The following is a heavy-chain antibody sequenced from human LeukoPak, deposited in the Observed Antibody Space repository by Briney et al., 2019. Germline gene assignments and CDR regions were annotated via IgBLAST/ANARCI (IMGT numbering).Heavy chain of an antibody. J-gene: IGHJ5*02. D-gene: IGHD6-13*01. V-gene: IGHV3-74*01. CDR2: INTDGSSA. Sequence: GGSLRLSCAASGFTFSSYWMHWVRQAPGKGLAWVTRINTDGSSATYADSVTGRFTISRDNSKNTLYLQMNSLRAEDTAVYYCAAEYSSNWFDPWGQGTLVTVSS. CDR1: GFTFSSYW. CDR3: AAEYSSNWFDP.